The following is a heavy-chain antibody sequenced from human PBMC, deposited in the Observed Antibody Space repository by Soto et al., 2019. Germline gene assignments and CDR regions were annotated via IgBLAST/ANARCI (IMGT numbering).Heavy chain of an antibody. J-gene: IGHJ4*02. CDR3: AKDLPAPLIAVAGTALFDY. V-gene: IGHV3-23*01. D-gene: IGHD6-19*01. CDR2: ISGSGGST. Sequence: GGSLRLSCAASGFTFSSYAMSWVRQAPGKGLEWVSAISGSGGSTYYADSVKGRFTISRDNSKNTLYLQMNSLRAEDTAVYYCAKDLPAPLIAVAGTALFDYWGQGTLVTVSS. CDR1: GFTFSSYA.